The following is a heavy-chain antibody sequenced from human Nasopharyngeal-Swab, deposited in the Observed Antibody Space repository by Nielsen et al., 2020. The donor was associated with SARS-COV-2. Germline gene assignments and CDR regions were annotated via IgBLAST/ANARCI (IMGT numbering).Heavy chain of an antibody. CDR3: TTDPQQWLVEYYYYMDV. V-gene: IGHV3-15*01. J-gene: IGHJ6*03. Sequence: GGSLRLSCAASGFTLSNAWMSWVRQAPGMGLEWVGRIKSKTDGGTTDYAAPVKGRFTISRDDSKNTLYLQMNSLKTEDTAVYYCTTDPQQWLVEYYYYMDVWGKGTTVTVSS. CDR1: GFTLSNAW. CDR2: IKSKTDGGTT. D-gene: IGHD6-19*01.